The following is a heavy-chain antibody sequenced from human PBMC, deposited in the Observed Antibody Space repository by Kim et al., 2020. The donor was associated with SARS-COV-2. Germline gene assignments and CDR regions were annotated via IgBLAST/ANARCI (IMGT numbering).Heavy chain of an antibody. CDR3: ARWYYYDSSGYN. V-gene: IGHV4-34*01. D-gene: IGHD3-22*01. Sequence: SETLSLTCAVYGGSFSGYYWSWIRQPPGKGLEWIGEINHSGSTNYNPSLKSRVTISVDTSKNQFSLKLSSVTAADTAVYYCARWYYYDSSGYNWGQGTLVTVSS. J-gene: IGHJ4*02. CDR1: GGSFSGYY. CDR2: INHSGST.